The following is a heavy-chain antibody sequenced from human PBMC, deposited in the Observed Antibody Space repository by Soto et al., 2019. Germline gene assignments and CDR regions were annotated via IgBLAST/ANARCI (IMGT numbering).Heavy chain of an antibody. J-gene: IGHJ4*02. CDR2: IYHSGST. CDR3: ARVSPSYGTGWYYFDY. CDR1: GGSISSGGYS. Sequence: PSETLSLTCAVSGGSISSGGYSWNWIRQPPGKGLEWIGYIYHSGSTSYNPSLKSRVSISVDKSKNQFSLKLSSVTAADTAVYYCARVSPSYGTGWYYFDYWGKGTLVTVSS. D-gene: IGHD6-19*01. V-gene: IGHV4-30-2*01.